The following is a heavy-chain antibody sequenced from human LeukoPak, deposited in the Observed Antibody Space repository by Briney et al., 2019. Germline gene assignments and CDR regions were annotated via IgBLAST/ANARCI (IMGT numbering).Heavy chain of an antibody. CDR1: GGSISSYY. CDR3: AREDSSGYYPSGAFDI. Sequence: SETLSLTCTVSGGSISSYYWSWIRQPPGKGLEWIGYIYYSGSTSYNPSLKSRVTISVDTSKNQFSLKLSSVTAADTAVYYCAREDSSGYYPSGAFDIWGQGTMVTVSS. V-gene: IGHV4-59*01. D-gene: IGHD3-22*01. CDR2: IYYSGST. J-gene: IGHJ3*02.